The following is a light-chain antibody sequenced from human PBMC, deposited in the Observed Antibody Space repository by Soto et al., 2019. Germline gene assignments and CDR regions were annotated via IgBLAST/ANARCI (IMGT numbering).Light chain of an antibody. CDR1: QGITNY. CDR2: AAS. V-gene: IGKV1-27*01. Sequence: DIQMTQSPSSLSASIGDRVTITCRASQGITNYLAWYQQRAGEVPKLLISAASTLQSGVPSRFSGSGSGTDFTLTISSLQPEDVATYYCQKYNSAPFTFGPGTKVDIK. J-gene: IGKJ3*01. CDR3: QKYNSAPFT.